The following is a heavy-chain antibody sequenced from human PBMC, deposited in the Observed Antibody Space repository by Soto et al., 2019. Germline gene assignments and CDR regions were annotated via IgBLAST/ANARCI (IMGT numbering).Heavy chain of an antibody. CDR3: ARVGGDSSSPHGDWFDP. CDR2: IYYSGST. J-gene: IGHJ5*02. D-gene: IGHD6-6*01. Sequence: SETLSLTCTVSGGSISSGGYYWSRIRQHPGKGLEWIGYIYYSGSTYYNPSLKSRVTISVDTSKNQFSLKLSSVTAADTAVYYCARVGGDSSSPHGDWFDPWGQGTLVTVSS. V-gene: IGHV4-31*03. CDR1: GGSISSGGYY.